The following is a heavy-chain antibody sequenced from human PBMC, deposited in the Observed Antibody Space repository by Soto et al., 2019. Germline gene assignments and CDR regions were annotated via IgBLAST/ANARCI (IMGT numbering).Heavy chain of an antibody. D-gene: IGHD3-22*01. V-gene: IGHV4-59*01. CDR1: GGSISGYY. J-gene: IGHJ4*02. Sequence: PSETLSLTCTVSGGSISGYYWSWIRQPPGKGLEWIGYIYYSGSTIYNPSPKSRVTISVDTSKNQFSLKLSSVTAADTAVYYCARARYDSSGYYYFDYWGQGTLVTVSS. CDR2: IYYSGST. CDR3: ARARYDSSGYYYFDY.